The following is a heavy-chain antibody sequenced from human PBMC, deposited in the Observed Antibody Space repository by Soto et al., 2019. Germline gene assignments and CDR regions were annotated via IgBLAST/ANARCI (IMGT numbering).Heavy chain of an antibody. D-gene: IGHD1-26*01. CDR2: IIPIFGTA. V-gene: IGHV1-69*01. J-gene: IGHJ3*02. CDR3: ASHTQDPSGSNGAFDI. Sequence: QVQLVQSGAEVKKPGSSVKVSCKASGGTFSSYAISWVRQAPGQGLEWMGGIIPIFGTANYAQKFQGRVTITADESTSTSYMELSSLRSEDTAVYYCASHTQDPSGSNGAFDIWGQGTMVTVSS. CDR1: GGTFSSYA.